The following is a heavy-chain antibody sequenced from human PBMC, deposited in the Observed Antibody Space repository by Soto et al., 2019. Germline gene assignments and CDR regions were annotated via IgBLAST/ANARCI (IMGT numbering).Heavy chain of an antibody. J-gene: IGHJ6*01. CDR2: ISAKNGNS. V-gene: IGHV1-18*04. CDR1: CYTFTMYG. CDR3: ARERIAPSPGADPYHRYFYQYGMEV. Sequence: ASVXVAFRASCYTFTMYGIIFFLQAPGQGLDCIGWISAKNGNSNYAQKLQGRVTMTTDTSTSTAYMELRSLRSDDTAVYYCARERIAPSPGADPYHRYFYQYGMEVSGQGPTV. D-gene: IGHD6-6*01.